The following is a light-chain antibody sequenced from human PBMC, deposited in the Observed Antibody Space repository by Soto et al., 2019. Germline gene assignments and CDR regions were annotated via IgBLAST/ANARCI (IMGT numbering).Light chain of an antibody. J-gene: IGKJ5*01. V-gene: IGKV1-5*03. CDR3: QQSYTTPT. CDR1: QTISSW. CDR2: KAS. Sequence: PSTLSGSVGDRVTITCRASQTISSWLAWYQQKPGKAPNVLIYKASTLQSGVPSRFSGSGSGTDFTLTISSLQPEDFPTYYCQQSYTTPTFGQGTRLEIK.